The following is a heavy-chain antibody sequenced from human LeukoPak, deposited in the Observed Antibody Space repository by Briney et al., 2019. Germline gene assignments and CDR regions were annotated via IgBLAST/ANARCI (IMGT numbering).Heavy chain of an antibody. CDR2: ISAYNGNT. V-gene: IGHV1-18*04. CDR1: GYTFTGYY. J-gene: IGHJ6*02. D-gene: IGHD2-2*01. Sequence: ASVKVSCKASGYTFTGYYMHWVRQAPGQGLEWMGWISAYNGNTNYAQTLQGRVTMTTDTSTSTAYMELRSLRSDDTAVYYCARIVVVPAASGYYYYGMDVWGQGTTVTVSS. CDR3: ARIVVVPAASGYYYYGMDV.